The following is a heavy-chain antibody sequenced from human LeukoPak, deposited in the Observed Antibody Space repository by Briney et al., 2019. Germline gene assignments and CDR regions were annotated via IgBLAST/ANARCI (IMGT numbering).Heavy chain of an antibody. Sequence: GGSLRLSCVGSGFSFSTYDMGWVRQTPGKGLEWVSAISTTGGYTEDADSVEGRFTISRDNSQNTLFLQMHSLRAEDTAVYYCAKKPATIKFPFDIWGRGTLVTVSP. CDR1: GFSFSTYD. D-gene: IGHD5-24*01. CDR3: AKKPATIKFPFDI. V-gene: IGHV3-23*01. CDR2: ISTTGGYT. J-gene: IGHJ4*02.